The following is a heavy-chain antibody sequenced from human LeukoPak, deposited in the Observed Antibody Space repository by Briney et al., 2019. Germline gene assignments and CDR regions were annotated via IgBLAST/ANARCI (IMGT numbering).Heavy chain of an antibody. CDR3: ARDYDFWSGYYMRGGYFDY. CDR2: ISYDGSNK. Sequence: GGSLRLSCAASGFTFSSNAMHWVRQAPGKGLEWVAVISYDGSNKYYADSVKGRFTISRDNSKNTLYLQMNSLRAEDTAVYYCARDYDFWSGYYMRGGYFDYWGQGTLVTVSS. V-gene: IGHV3-30*04. J-gene: IGHJ4*02. CDR1: GFTFSSNA. D-gene: IGHD3-3*01.